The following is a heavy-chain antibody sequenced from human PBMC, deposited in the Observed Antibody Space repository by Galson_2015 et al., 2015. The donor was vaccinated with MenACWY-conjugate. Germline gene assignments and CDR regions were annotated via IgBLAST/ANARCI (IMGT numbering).Heavy chain of an antibody. CDR3: ARPVRNRLTIAVPYYFDH. CDR2: IKEDGSER. CDR1: GFSLSHYW. Sequence: SLRLSCAASGFSLSHYWMSWVRQAPGKGLEWVANIKEDGSERYYVDSVKGRFTISRDNAKNSLFLQMNSLRVEDTAVYYCARPVRNRLTIAVPYYFDHWGQGTLVAVAS. D-gene: IGHD2-21*01. V-gene: IGHV3-7*03. J-gene: IGHJ4*02.